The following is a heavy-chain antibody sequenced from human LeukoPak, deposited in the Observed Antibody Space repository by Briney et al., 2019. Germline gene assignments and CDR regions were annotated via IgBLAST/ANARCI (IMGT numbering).Heavy chain of an antibody. V-gene: IGHV3-48*01. CDR1: GFTFSSCS. CDR2: ISSSSSTI. Sequence: GGSLRLSCADSGFTFSSCSMNWLRQAPGKGLEWVSYISSSSSTIYYGDSVKGRFTISRDNAKNSLYLQMNSLRAEDTAVYYCARVRMNAFDIWGQGTMVTVSS. J-gene: IGHJ3*02. D-gene: IGHD2-15*01. CDR3: ARVRMNAFDI.